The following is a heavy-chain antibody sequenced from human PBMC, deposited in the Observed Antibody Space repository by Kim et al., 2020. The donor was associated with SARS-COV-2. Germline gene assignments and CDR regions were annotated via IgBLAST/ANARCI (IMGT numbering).Heavy chain of an antibody. V-gene: IGHV3-21*01. CDR2: ITISSTHI. CDR1: GFSFNTYT. CDR3: ARGWFGQVGDY. D-gene: IGHD3-10*01. J-gene: IGHJ4*02. Sequence: GGSLRLSCAASGFSFNTYTMDWVRQAPGKGLEWVSSITISSTHIYYADSVEGRFTNARDNARNSVYLHMNSLRVDDTAIYYCARGWFGQVGDYWGQGARVTVSS.